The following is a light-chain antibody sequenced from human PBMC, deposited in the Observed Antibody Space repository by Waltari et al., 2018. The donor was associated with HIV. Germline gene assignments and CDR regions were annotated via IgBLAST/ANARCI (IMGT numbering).Light chain of an antibody. CDR3: ASFTSGRLNV. CDR1: SSHVGAYEY. J-gene: IGLJ1*01. CDR2: DVY. V-gene: IGLV2-14*03. Sequence: QSALTQPASVSGSPGQSITISCTGTSSHVGAYEYSSWYQQHPGKVPKLLIYDVYNRPSRISNRFSGSKSGNTASLTISGLQAEDEAAYYCASFTSGRLNVFGTGTKVTVL.